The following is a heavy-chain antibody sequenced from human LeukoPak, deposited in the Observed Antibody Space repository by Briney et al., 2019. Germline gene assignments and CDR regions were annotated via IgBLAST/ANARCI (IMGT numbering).Heavy chain of an antibody. D-gene: IGHD2-2*01. CDR2: IYYSGST. CDR1: GGSISSAEYY. J-gene: IGHJ4*02. CDR3: ARGWQYQLLFYFDY. V-gene: IGHV4-30-4*02. Sequence: SETLSLTCTVSGGSISSAEYYWSWIRQPPGKGLEWIGYIYYSGSTYYNPSLKSRVTISVDTSKNQFSLKLSSVTAADTAVYYCARGWQYQLLFYFDYWGQGTLVTVSS.